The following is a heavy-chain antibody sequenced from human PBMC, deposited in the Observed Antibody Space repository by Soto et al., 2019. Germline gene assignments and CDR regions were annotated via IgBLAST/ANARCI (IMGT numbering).Heavy chain of an antibody. CDR3: ARDSRTATLDF. CDR2: IIPVSGVP. J-gene: IGHJ4*02. D-gene: IGHD2-2*01. V-gene: IGHV1-69*01. CDR1: GGTFDRFT. Sequence: QVQLVQSGAEVKQPGSSVKVSCTISGGTFDRFTISWVRQAPGQGFEWMGGIIPVSGVPSYSRHSQGRITITADASTRTAYMDLSGLKFEDTAVYFCARDSRTATLDFWGQGTLVSVS.